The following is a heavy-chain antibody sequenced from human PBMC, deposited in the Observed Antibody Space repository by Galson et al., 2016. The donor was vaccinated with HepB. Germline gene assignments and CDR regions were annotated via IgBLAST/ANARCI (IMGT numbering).Heavy chain of an antibody. V-gene: IGHV6-1*01. D-gene: IGHD5-12*01. Sequence: CAISGDSVSRNTAAWNWIRQSPSRGLEWLGRTYYRSKWSSDYVVSMKGRITINADTSMNQFSLQLNSVTPEDTAVDYRASGKGAYVQWGQGTRVTVSS. J-gene: IGHJ4*02. CDR3: ASGKGAYVQ. CDR1: GDSVSRNTAA. CDR2: TYYRSKWSS.